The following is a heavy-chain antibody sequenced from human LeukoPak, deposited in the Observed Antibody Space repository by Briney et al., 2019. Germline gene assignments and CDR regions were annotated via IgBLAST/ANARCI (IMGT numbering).Heavy chain of an antibody. J-gene: IGHJ4*02. D-gene: IGHD3-10*01. V-gene: IGHV3-7*01. Sequence: GGSLRLSCAASRFSFSNYWMGWVRQAPGKGLEWVASIKDDEGEKYYVDSVKGRFTISRDNTKNSLFLQMNSLRAEDTAVYYCARDTFGGFDYWGQGTLVNVSS. CDR1: RFSFSNYW. CDR2: IKDDEGEK. CDR3: ARDTFGGFDY.